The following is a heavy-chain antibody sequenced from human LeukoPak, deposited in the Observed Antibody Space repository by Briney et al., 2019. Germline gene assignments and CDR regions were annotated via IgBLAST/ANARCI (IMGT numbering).Heavy chain of an antibody. V-gene: IGHV4-39*07. Sequence: KPSETLSLTCTVSGGPISSSSYYWGWIRQPPGKGLEWIGSINYSGTTYYHPSLKSRVTISVDTSKSQFSLKLSSVTAADTAVYYCASHYYGSGSSFDYWGQGTLVTVSS. CDR1: GGPISSSSYY. CDR2: INYSGTT. CDR3: ASHYYGSGSSFDY. J-gene: IGHJ4*02. D-gene: IGHD3-10*01.